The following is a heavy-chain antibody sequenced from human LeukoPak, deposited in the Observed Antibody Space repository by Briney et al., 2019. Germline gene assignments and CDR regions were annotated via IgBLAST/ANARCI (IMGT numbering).Heavy chain of an antibody. J-gene: IGHJ4*02. CDR3: ARQAPGSEGFLERLLDY. D-gene: IGHD3-3*01. Sequence: PSETLSLTCAVSGYSISSGYYWGWIRQPPGKGLEWIGSIYHSGSTYYNPSLKSRVTISVDTSTNQFSLKLSSVTAADKGVYYCARQAPGSEGFLERLLDYWGQGTLVTVSS. V-gene: IGHV4-38-2*01. CDR1: GYSISSGYY. CDR2: IYHSGST.